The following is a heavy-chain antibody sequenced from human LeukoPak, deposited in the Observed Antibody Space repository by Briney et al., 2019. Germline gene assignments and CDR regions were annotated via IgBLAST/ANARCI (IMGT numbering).Heavy chain of an antibody. V-gene: IGHV4-30-4*01. Sequence: PSETLSLTCTVSGGSISSGDYYWSWIRQPPGKGLEWIGYIYYSGSTYYNPPLKSRVTISVDTSKNQFSLKLSSVTAADTAVYYCARESSYDYVWGSYRTTPDSYYFDYWGQGTLVTVSS. CDR2: IYYSGST. J-gene: IGHJ4*02. CDR3: ARESSYDYVWGSYRTTPDSYYFDY. D-gene: IGHD3-16*02. CDR1: GGSISSGDYY.